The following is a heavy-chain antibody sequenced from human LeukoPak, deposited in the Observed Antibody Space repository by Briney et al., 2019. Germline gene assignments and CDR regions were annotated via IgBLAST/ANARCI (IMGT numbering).Heavy chain of an antibody. CDR2: ISAYNGNT. CDR1: GYTFTSYG. D-gene: IGHD6-19*01. CDR3: AREKSEGWPGAKFDY. V-gene: IGHV1-18*01. Sequence: ASVKVSCKASGYTFTSYGISWVRQAPGQGLEWMGWISAYNGNTNYAQKLQGRVTMTTDTSTSTAYMELRSLRSDDTAVYYCAREKSEGWPGAKFDYWGQGTLVTVSS. J-gene: IGHJ4*02.